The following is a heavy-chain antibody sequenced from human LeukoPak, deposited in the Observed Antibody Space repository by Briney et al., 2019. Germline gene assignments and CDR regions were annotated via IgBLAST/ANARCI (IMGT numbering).Heavy chain of an antibody. J-gene: IGHJ3*02. CDR3: ARDRGEWSPPNDAFDI. CDR1: GFTFSSYS. CDR2: ITASGTAM. Sequence: GGSLRLSCAASGFTFSSYSMNWVRQAPGKGLEWVSHITASGTAMFYADSVKGRFTISRDNAKNSLYLQMNSLRDEDTAVYYCARDRGEWSPPNDAFDIWGQGTMVTVSS. V-gene: IGHV3-48*02. D-gene: IGHD3-16*01.